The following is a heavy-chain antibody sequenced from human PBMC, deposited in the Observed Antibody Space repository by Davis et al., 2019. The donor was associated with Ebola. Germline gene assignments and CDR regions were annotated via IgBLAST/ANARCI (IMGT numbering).Heavy chain of an antibody. CDR2: ISGSGGST. D-gene: IGHD5-12*01. CDR1: GFTFSSYA. V-gene: IGHV3-23*01. Sequence: GGSLRLSCAASGFTFSSYAMSWVRQAPGKGLEWVSTISGSGGSTYYADSVKGRFTISRDNAKNSLYLQMNSLRAEDTALYYCAKGTRGYSGYDYFDYWGQGTLVTVSS. CDR3: AKGTRGYSGYDYFDY. J-gene: IGHJ4*02.